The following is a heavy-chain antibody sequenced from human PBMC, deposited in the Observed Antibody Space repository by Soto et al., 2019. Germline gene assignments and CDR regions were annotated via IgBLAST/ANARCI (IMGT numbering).Heavy chain of an antibody. CDR3: ARGGSSSDSDYYYYMDV. V-gene: IGHV1-3*01. CDR1: GYTFTSYA. CDR2: INAGNGNT. J-gene: IGHJ6*03. Sequence: ASVKVSCKASGYTFTSYAMHWVRQAPGQRLEWMGWINAGNGNTKYSQKFQGRVTITRDTSASTAYMELSSLRSEDTAVYYCARGGSSSDSDYYYYMDVWGKGTTVTVSS. D-gene: IGHD6-6*01.